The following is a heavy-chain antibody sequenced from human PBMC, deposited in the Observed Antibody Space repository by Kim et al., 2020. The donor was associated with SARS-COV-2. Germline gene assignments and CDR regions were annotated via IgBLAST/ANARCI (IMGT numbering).Heavy chain of an antibody. CDR2: IKQDGSEK. CDR3: ARETQVRGVIRWRGNWFDPWGQGTLVNRQRGSAGWFDP. V-gene: IGHV3-7*01. CDR1: GFTFSSYW. Sequence: GSLRLSCAASGFTFSSYWMSWVRQAPGKGLEWVANIKQDGSEKYYVDSVKGRFTISRDNAKNSLYLQMNSLRAEDTAVYYCARETQVRGVIRWRGNWFDPWGQGTLVNRQRGSAGWFDPWGQGTLVTVSS. J-gene: IGHJ5*02. D-gene: IGHD3-10*01.